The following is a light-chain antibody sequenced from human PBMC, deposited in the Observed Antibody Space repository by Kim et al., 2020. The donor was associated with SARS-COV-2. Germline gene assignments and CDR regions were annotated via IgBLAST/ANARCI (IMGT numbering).Light chain of an antibody. CDR3: QSYDSSLSGWV. CDR1: SSTIGAGYL. Sequence: RVTIPCTGSSSTIGAGYLVHWYPQLPAAAPNLLSCGNRNRPSGVPDRFSGSKSGTSASLAITGLQAEDEADYYCQSYDSSLSGWVFGGGTQLTVL. V-gene: IGLV1-40*01. J-gene: IGLJ3*02. CDR2: GNR.